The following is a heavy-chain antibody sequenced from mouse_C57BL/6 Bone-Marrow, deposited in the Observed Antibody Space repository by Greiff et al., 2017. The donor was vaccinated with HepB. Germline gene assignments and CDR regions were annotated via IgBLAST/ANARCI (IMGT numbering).Heavy chain of an antibody. J-gene: IGHJ4*01. D-gene: IGHD1-1*01. CDR2: SRNKANDYTT. V-gene: IGHV7-1*01. CDR3: ARDLITTVVATNAMDY. CDR1: GFTFSDFY. Sequence: EVQVVESGGGLVQSGRSLRLSCATSGFTFSDFYMEWVRQAPGKGLEWIAASRNKANDYTTEYSVSVKGRFIVSRATSPSILYLQMNALRAEDTAIYYCARDLITTVVATNAMDYWGQGTSVTVSS.